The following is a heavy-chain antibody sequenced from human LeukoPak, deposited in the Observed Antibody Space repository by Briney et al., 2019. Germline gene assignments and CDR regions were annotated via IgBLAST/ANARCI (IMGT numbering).Heavy chain of an antibody. V-gene: IGHV4-59*01. J-gene: IGHJ5*02. CDR2: FYYSGST. CDR1: VGSMNDYY. D-gene: IGHD3-22*01. Sequence: PSETLSLTCTVSVGSMNDYYWSWLRQPPGKGLAWIASFYYSGSTAYNPPLKSRATISLGTSKNQVSLNLISVTAADTAVYYCARNGRDGSGYSSNWFDPWGQGTLVTVSS. CDR3: ARNGRDGSGYSSNWFDP.